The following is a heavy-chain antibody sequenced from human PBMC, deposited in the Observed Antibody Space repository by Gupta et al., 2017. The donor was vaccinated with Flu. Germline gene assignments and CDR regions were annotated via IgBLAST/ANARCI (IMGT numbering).Heavy chain of an antibody. J-gene: IGHJ5*02. V-gene: IGHV4-38-2*01. D-gene: IGHD6-19*01. CDR3: ARGAGYSSSNWFDP. Sequence: QVQLQESGPGLVKPSETLSLTCAVSGYSISSGYYWGWIRQPPGKGLEWIGSIYHSGSTYYNPSLKSRVTISVDTSKNQFSLKLSSVTAADTAVYYCARGAGYSSSNWFDPWGQGTLVTVSS. CDR1: GYSISSGYY. CDR2: IYHSGST.